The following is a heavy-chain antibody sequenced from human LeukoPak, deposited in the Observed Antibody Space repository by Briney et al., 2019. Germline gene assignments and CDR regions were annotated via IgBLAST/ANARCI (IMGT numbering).Heavy chain of an antibody. CDR1: GGSFSGYY. CDR3: ATLRILYSSGWSGRGYYYYGMDV. Sequence: PSETLSLTCAVYGGSFSGYYWSWIRQPPGKGLEWIGEINHSGSTNYNPSLKSRVTISVDTSKNQFSLKLSSVTAADTAVYYRATLRILYSSGWSGRGYYYYGMDVWGQGTTVTVSS. V-gene: IGHV4-34*01. J-gene: IGHJ6*02. CDR2: INHSGST. D-gene: IGHD6-19*01.